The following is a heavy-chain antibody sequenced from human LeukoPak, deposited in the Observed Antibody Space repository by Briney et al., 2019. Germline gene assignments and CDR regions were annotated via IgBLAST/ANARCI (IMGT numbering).Heavy chain of an antibody. CDR2: ISSSSSYI. CDR1: GVSFSSYS. Sequence: GGSLRLSCAASGVSFSSYSMNWVRQAPGMGLEWVSSISSSSSYIYYADSLKGRFTISRDNAKNSLYLQMNSLRAEDTAVYYCARAVKYYGSGSQYYFDYWGQGTLVTVSS. V-gene: IGHV3-21*01. J-gene: IGHJ4*02. D-gene: IGHD3-10*01. CDR3: ARAVKYYGSGSQYYFDY.